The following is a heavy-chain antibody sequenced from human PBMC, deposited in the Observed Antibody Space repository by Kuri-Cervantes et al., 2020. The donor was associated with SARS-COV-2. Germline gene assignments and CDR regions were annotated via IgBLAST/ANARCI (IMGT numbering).Heavy chain of an antibody. D-gene: IGHD2-2*02. J-gene: IGHJ4*02. CDR2: IYYSGST. Sequence: SETLSLTCAVYGGSFSGYYWSWIRQPPGKGLEWIGYIYYSGSTNYNPSLKSRVTISVDTSKNQFSLKLSSVTAADTAVYYCASSIYCSSTSCYTYGHFDYWGQGTLVTVSS. CDR1: GGSFSGYY. V-gene: IGHV4-34*01. CDR3: ASSIYCSSTSCYTYGHFDY.